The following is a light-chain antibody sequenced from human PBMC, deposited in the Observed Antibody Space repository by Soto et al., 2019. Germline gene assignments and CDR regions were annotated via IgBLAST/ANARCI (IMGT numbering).Light chain of an antibody. CDR3: SSFTTSNTWM. CDR2: EVS. J-gene: IGLJ3*02. V-gene: IGLV2-14*01. Sequence: QFALTQPASVSGSPGQSITISCTGTSSDVGGYNFVSWYQQHPGNAPKLMIYEVSNRPSGVSDRFSGSKSGNTASLTISGLQAEDEADYYCSSFTTSNTWMFGGGTKLTVL. CDR1: SSDVGGYNF.